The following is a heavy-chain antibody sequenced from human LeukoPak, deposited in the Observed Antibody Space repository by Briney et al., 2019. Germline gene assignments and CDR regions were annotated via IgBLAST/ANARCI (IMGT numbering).Heavy chain of an antibody. J-gene: IGHJ1*01. CDR1: GFTFSFYG. D-gene: IGHD3-10*01. CDR3: AGEEDLRELRGGREFFQY. CDR2: VWYDGSKK. Sequence: GRPLRLSCAASGFTFSFYGMHWVRQAPGKGLEWVAVVWYDGSKKYYADSVKGRFTISRDNSKNTVYLQMNSLRVEDTAVYYCAGEEDLRELRGGREFFQYWGQGTLVTVSS. V-gene: IGHV3-33*01.